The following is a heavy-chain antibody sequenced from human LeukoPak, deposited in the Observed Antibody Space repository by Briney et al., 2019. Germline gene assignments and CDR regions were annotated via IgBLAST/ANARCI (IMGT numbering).Heavy chain of an antibody. D-gene: IGHD2/OR15-2a*01. V-gene: IGHV4-39*02. CDR3: ARELRYDNSNSGAF. Sequence: ASETLSLTCTVSGGSISSSSYYWGWIRQPPGKGLEWIGSIYYSGSTYYNPSLKSRVTISVDTSKNQFSLKLSSVTAADTAVYYCARELRYDNSNSGAFWGQGTVVTVSS. CDR1: GGSISSSSYY. CDR2: IYYSGST. J-gene: IGHJ3*01.